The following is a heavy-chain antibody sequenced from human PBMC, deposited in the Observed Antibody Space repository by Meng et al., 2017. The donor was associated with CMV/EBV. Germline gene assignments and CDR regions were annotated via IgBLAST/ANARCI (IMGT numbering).Heavy chain of an antibody. CDR3: ARDSAVAGVVDY. J-gene: IGHJ4*02. D-gene: IGHD6-19*01. CDR1: GGSISSSSYY. Sequence: QLQLQKSGPGLVKPSESLSLTCTGSGGSISSSSYYWGWIRQPPGKGLEWIGSIYYSGSTYYNPSLKSRVTISVDTSKNQFSLKLSSVTAADTAVYYCARDSAVAGVVDYWGQGTLVTVSS. V-gene: IGHV4-39*07. CDR2: IYYSGST.